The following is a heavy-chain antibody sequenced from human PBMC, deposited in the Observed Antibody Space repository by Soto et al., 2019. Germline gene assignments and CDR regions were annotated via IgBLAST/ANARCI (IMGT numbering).Heavy chain of an antibody. CDR3: AREGPRTGGLCGGDCSSTIDY. CDR2: IYYSGST. Sequence: PSETLSLTCTVSGGSISSGGYYWSWIRQHPGKGLEWIGYIYYSGSTYYNPSLKSRVTISVDTSKNQFSLKLSSVTAADTAVYYCAREGPRTGGLCGGDCSSTIDYWGQGTLVTVSS. J-gene: IGHJ4*02. D-gene: IGHD2-21*02. V-gene: IGHV4-31*03. CDR1: GGSISSGGYY.